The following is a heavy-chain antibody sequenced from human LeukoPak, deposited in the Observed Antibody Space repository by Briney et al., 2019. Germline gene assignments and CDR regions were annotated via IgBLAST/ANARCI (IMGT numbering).Heavy chain of an antibody. D-gene: IGHD3-22*01. Sequence: ASVKVSCKASGYTFTSYGISWVRQAPGQGLEWMGWISAYNGNTNYAQKLQGRVTMTTDTSTSTAYMELRSLRSDDTAVYYCAKEVYYYDSSGYWDWGQGTLVTVSS. CDR2: ISAYNGNT. CDR3: AKEVYYYDSSGYWD. J-gene: IGHJ4*02. CDR1: GYTFTSYG. V-gene: IGHV1-18*01.